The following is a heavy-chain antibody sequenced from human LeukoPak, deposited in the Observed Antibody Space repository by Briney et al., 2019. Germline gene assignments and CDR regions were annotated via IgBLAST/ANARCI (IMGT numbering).Heavy chain of an antibody. V-gene: IGHV3-30*18. CDR2: ISYDGSNK. Sequence: GGSLRLSCAASGFTFSSYGMHWVRQAPGKGLEWVAVISYDGSNKYYADSVKGRFTISRDNSKNTLYLRMNSLRAEDTAVYYCAKVPYYCSSTSCPADDYWGQGTLVTVSS. D-gene: IGHD2-2*01. CDR3: AKVPYYCSSTSCPADDY. CDR1: GFTFSSYG. J-gene: IGHJ4*02.